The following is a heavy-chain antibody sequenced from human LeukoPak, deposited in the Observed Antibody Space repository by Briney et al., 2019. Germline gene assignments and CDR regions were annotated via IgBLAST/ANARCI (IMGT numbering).Heavy chain of an antibody. CDR2: IIPIFGIA. Sequence: ASVKVSCKASGGTFSSYAISWVRQDPGQGLEWMGRIIPIFGIANYAQKFQGRVTITADKSTSTAYMELSSLRSEDTAVYYCARDPGYWSSTSCYDNWFDPWGQGTLVTVSS. CDR1: GGTFSSYA. D-gene: IGHD2-2*01. CDR3: ARDPGYWSSTSCYDNWFDP. J-gene: IGHJ5*02. V-gene: IGHV1-69*04.